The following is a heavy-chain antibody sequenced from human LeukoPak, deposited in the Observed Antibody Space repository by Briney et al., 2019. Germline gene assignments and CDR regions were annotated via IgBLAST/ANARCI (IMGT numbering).Heavy chain of an antibody. Sequence: SETLSLTCTVSGGSVSSSTYYWGWIRQPPGKGLEWIGSISYSGTNYNNPSLKSRVSISIDTSKNQFSVKLTSVSAADAAMYYCASLGTLRSWGQGTLVTVSS. V-gene: IGHV4-39*01. CDR2: ISYSGTN. CDR3: ASLGTLRS. J-gene: IGHJ5*02. D-gene: IGHD7-27*01. CDR1: GGSVSSSTYY.